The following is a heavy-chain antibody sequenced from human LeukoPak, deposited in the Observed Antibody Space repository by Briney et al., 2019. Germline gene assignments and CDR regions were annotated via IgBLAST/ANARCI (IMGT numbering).Heavy chain of an antibody. CDR2: ISGSGGSP. Sequence: AGGSLRLSCAASGFTFTSYAMTWVRQAPGKGLEWVSAISGSGGSPYYADSVKGRFAISRDNSKNTLYLQMNSLRAEDTAVYYCAKNDDSGYDVGDYWGQGTLVTVSS. D-gene: IGHD5-12*01. CDR3: AKNDDSGYDVGDY. J-gene: IGHJ4*02. V-gene: IGHV3-23*01. CDR1: GFTFTSYA.